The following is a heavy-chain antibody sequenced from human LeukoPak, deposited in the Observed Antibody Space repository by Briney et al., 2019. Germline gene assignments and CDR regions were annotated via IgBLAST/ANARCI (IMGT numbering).Heavy chain of an antibody. CDR3: ATNLYGSGNYFAY. Sequence: SETLSLTCTVSGYFISTGYYWGWIRQSPGKGLEWIAIIYHSENNYYNPSLKSRVAISVDTSKNQFSLKLTSVTAADTAVYYCATNLYGSGNYFAYWGQGTLVTVSS. D-gene: IGHD3-10*01. CDR2: IYHSENN. J-gene: IGHJ4*02. V-gene: IGHV4-38-2*02. CDR1: GYFISTGYY.